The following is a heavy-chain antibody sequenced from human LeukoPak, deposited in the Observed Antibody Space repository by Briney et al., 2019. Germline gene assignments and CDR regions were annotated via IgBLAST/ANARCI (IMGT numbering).Heavy chain of an antibody. Sequence: PSETLSLTCAVSGGSFSGYSWSWIRQPPGKGLEWIGYIYHSGSTYYNPSLKSRVTISVDRSKNQFSLKLSSVTAADTAVYYCARDFDYTFDYWGQGTLVTVSS. CDR2: IYHSGST. D-gene: IGHD5-12*01. V-gene: IGHV4-30-2*01. CDR3: ARDFDYTFDY. CDR1: GGSFSGYS. J-gene: IGHJ4*02.